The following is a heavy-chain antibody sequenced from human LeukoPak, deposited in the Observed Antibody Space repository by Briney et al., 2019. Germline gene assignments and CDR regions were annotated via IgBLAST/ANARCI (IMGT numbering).Heavy chain of an antibody. D-gene: IGHD6-6*01. J-gene: IGHJ3*02. V-gene: IGHV7-4-1*02. Sequence: ASVKVSCTASGYTFTDCALHWVRQAPGQGLEWMGWINTNTGTPTYAQDFTGRLVFSLDTSVNTTSLQISSLKPEDTAVYYCARLVVSALDALDIWGQGTMVTVSS. CDR3: ARLVVSALDALDI. CDR2: INTNTGTP. CDR1: GYTFTDCA.